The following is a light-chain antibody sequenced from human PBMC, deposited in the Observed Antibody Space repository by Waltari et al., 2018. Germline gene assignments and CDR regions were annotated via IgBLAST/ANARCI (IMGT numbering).Light chain of an antibody. CDR1: QCVSDTN. J-gene: IGKJ2*01. Sequence: VLPQSLRPLSLSPGESANLSCRPSQCVSDTNLAWYQQKHGQAPRLLIYGASSRATDIPDRFRGSGSGTDFTLTISRLEPEDYAVYYCQQYDTSPPSYTFGQGTKLDIK. CDR2: GAS. V-gene: IGKV3-20*01. CDR3: QQYDTSPPSYT.